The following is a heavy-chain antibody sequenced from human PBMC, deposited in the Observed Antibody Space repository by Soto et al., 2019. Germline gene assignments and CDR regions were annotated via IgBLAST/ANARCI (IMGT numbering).Heavy chain of an antibody. J-gene: IGHJ4*02. Sequence: SETLSLTCAVYGGSFSGYYWSWIRQPPGKGLEWIGEINHSGSTNYNPSLKSRVTISVDTSKNQFSLKLSSVTAADTAVYYCARGRSHDFWSGYYTGLNYWGQGTLVTVSS. CDR3: ARGRSHDFWSGYYTGLNY. CDR2: INHSGST. D-gene: IGHD3-3*01. CDR1: GGSFSGYY. V-gene: IGHV4-34*01.